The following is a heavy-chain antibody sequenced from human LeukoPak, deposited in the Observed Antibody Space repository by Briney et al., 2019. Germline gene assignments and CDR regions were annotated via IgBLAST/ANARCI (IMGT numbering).Heavy chain of an antibody. CDR2: ISGSGGST. CDR3: AKVSRSGWPYDAFDI. J-gene: IGHJ3*02. D-gene: IGHD6-19*01. V-gene: IGHV3-23*01. Sequence: GGSLRLSCAASGFTFSSYGMSWVRQAPGKGLEWVPAISGSGGSTYYADSVKGRFTISRDNSKNTLYLQMNSLRAEDTAVYYCAKVSRSGWPYDAFDIWGQGTMVTVSS. CDR1: GFTFSSYG.